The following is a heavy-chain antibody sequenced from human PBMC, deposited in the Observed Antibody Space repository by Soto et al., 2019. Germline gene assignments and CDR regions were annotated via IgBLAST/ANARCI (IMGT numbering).Heavy chain of an antibody. CDR1: GGSISSSSYY. J-gene: IGHJ5*02. Sequence: SETLSLTCTVSGGSISSSSYYWGWIRQPPGKGLEWIGSIYYSGSTYYNPSLKSRVTISVDTSKNQFSLKLSSVTAADTAVYYCARDQRSSLYNWFDPWGQGTLVTVSS. CDR3: ARDQRSSLYNWFDP. CDR2: IYYSGST. V-gene: IGHV4-39*01. D-gene: IGHD6-13*01.